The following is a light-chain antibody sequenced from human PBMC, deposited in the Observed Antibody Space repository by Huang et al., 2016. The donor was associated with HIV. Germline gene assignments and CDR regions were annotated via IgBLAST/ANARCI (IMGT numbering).Light chain of an antibody. CDR1: QRILYNSDKKNY. CDR3: QQYYGSPPT. V-gene: IGKV4-1*01. J-gene: IGKJ1*01. CDR2: CAS. Sequence: DIVMTQSPDSLAVSLGERATINCKSSQRILYNSDKKNYLAWYQQKPGQPPKLLIYCASNRESGFHYRFSGRGSGTDFTLTISSLHAGDVAVYYCQQYYGSPPTFGQGTKVEIK.